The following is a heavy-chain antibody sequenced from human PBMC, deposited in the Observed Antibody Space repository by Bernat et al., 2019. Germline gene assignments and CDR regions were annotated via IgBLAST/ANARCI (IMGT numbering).Heavy chain of an antibody. V-gene: IGHV3-30*18. CDR3: AKDRWSWELAALDY. Sequence: QVQLVESGGGVVQPGRSLRLSCAASGFTFSSYGMHWVRQAPGKGLEWVAVISYDGSNKYYADSVKGRFTISRDNSKNTLYLQMNSLRAEDTAVYYCAKDRWSWELAALDYWGQGTLVTVS. J-gene: IGHJ4*02. CDR1: GFTFSSYG. D-gene: IGHD6-6*01. CDR2: ISYDGSNK.